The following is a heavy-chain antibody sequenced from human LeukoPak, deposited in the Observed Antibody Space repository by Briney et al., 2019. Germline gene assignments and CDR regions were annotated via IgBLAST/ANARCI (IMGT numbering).Heavy chain of an antibody. CDR3: AREQIDTISWPFGIDY. CDR1: GLTFSSYW. CDR2: IKPDGSEK. V-gene: IGHV3-7*01. D-gene: IGHD6-13*01. Sequence: GGSLRLSCAGSGLTFSSYWMTWVRQAPGKGLEWVANIKPDGSEKAYVDSVKGRFTISRDNAKNSLYLQMNSLRAEDTAVYYCAREQIDTISWPFGIDYWGQGTLVTVSS. J-gene: IGHJ4*02.